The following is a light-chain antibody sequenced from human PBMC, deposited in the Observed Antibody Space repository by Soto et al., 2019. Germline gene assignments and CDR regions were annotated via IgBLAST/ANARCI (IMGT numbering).Light chain of an antibody. Sequence: QSALTQPASVSGSPGQSITISCTGTSSDIGGYKYVSWYQQHPGKAPKLMIYEVSNRPSGVSNRFSGSKSGNTASLTISGLQAKDEADYYCSSYTSSSTVVFGGGTKVTVL. J-gene: IGLJ2*01. V-gene: IGLV2-14*01. CDR3: SSYTSSSTVV. CDR2: EVS. CDR1: SSDIGGYKY.